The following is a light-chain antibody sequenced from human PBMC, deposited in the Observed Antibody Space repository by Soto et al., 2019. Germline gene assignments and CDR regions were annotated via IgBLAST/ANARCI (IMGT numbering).Light chain of an antibody. V-gene: IGKV1-5*03. CDR3: QQYDSYSRT. CDR2: LAS. CDR1: QSISSW. J-gene: IGKJ2*01. Sequence: DIQMTQSPSTLSASVGDRVTITCRASQSISSWLAWYQQKPGKAPKLLIYLASNLESGVPSRFSGSGSGTEFTLTISSLQPDDFATYYCQQYDSYSRTFGQGTKLEIK.